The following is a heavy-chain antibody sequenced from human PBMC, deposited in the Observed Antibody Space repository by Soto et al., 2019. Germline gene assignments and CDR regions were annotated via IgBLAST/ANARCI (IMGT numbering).Heavy chain of an antibody. Sequence: SETLSLTCTVSGGSISSSSCYWGWIRQPPGKGLEWIGGIYYSGSTYYNPSLKSRVTISVDTSKNQFSLKLSSVTAADTAVYYCARAILLWFGDPSYYFDYWGQGTLVTVSS. D-gene: IGHD3-10*01. V-gene: IGHV4-39*07. J-gene: IGHJ4*02. CDR1: GGSISSSSCY. CDR3: ARAILLWFGDPSYYFDY. CDR2: IYYSGST.